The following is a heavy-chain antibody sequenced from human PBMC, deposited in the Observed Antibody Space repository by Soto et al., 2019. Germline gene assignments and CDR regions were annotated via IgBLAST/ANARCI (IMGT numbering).Heavy chain of an antibody. CDR1: GGSISSSSYY. CDR2: IYYSGST. D-gene: IGHD2-21*02. Sequence: PSETLSLTCTVSGGSISSSSYYWGWIRQPPGKGLEWIGSIYYSGSTYYNPSLKSRVTISVDTSKNQFSLKLSSVTAADTAVYYCANNIVVVTAISNWFDPWGQGTLVTVSS. J-gene: IGHJ5*02. CDR3: ANNIVVVTAISNWFDP. V-gene: IGHV4-39*01.